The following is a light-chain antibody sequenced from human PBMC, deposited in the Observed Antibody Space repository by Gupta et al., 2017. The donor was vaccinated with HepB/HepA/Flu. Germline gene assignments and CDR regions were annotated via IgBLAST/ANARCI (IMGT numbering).Light chain of an antibody. Sequence: EIVLTQSPGTLSLSPGQRVSLSCRASQTVRYRYLAWYQQKPGQTPSLLIYGASNRATGVPDRFIGSGSGTDFTLTISRLEPEDFAVYYCQQDDNSPFSFGQGTKLEIK. CDR3: QQDDNSPFS. V-gene: IGKV3-20*01. CDR1: QTVRYRY. J-gene: IGKJ2*01. CDR2: GAS.